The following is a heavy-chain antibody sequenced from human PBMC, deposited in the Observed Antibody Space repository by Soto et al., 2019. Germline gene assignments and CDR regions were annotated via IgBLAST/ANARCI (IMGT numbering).Heavy chain of an antibody. CDR1: GGSISSNTYY. D-gene: IGHD3-3*01. CDR3: ARKGDFWSGPGEFDP. Sequence: QLQLQESGPGLVRPSETLSLTCTVSGGSISSNTYYWGWIHQPPGKGLEWIGSIYYNGFTYYNPSLKSRVTMSVDTSKNQFSLRLSSMTASDTALYYCARKGDFWSGPGEFDPWGQGTLVTVS. J-gene: IGHJ5*02. V-gene: IGHV4-39*01. CDR2: IYYNGFT.